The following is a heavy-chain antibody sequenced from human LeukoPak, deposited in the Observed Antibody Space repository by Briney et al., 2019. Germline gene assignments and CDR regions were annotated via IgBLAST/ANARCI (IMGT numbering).Heavy chain of an antibody. Sequence: ASVKVSCKASGGTFSSYAISWVRQAPGQGLEWMGGIIPIFGTANYAQKFQGRVTITADKSSSTAYMELSSLRSEDTAVYYCARERGLGYCSSTSCPGAMDVWGKGTTVTVSS. D-gene: IGHD2-2*01. J-gene: IGHJ6*03. CDR1: GGTFSSYA. CDR2: IIPIFGTA. V-gene: IGHV1-69*06. CDR3: ARERGLGYCSSTSCPGAMDV.